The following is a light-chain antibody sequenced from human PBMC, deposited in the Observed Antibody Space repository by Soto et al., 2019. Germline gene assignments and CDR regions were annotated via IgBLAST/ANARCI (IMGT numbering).Light chain of an antibody. Sequence: QLVLTQSPSASASLGASVKLTCTLSSGHRSYALAWHQQQPEKGPRYLMKLNSDGSQSKGDGIPDRFSGSSSGAERYLTISSLQSEDEADYYCQTWGTGIHVFGGGTQLTVL. CDR1: SGHRSYA. CDR3: QTWGTGIHV. J-gene: IGLJ7*01. CDR2: LNSDGSQ. V-gene: IGLV4-69*01.